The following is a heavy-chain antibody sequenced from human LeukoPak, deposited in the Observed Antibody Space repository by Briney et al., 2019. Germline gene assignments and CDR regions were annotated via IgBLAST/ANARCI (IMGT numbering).Heavy chain of an antibody. CDR2: ISAYNGNT. Sequence: GASVKVSCKASGYTDTSYGISWVRQAPGQGLECMGWISAYNGNTNYAQKLQGRVTMTTDTSTSTAYMELSSLRSEDTAVYYCARGHGSIVVVPADIWGQGTMVTVSS. CDR1: GYTDTSYG. V-gene: IGHV1-18*01. D-gene: IGHD2-2*01. CDR3: ARGHGSIVVVPADI. J-gene: IGHJ3*02.